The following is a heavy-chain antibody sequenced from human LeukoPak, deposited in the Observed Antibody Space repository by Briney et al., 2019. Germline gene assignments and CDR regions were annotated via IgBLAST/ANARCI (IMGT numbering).Heavy chain of an antibody. V-gene: IGHV3-48*03. D-gene: IGHD5-12*01. Sequence: GGSLRLSCAASGFTFSSYEMNWVRQAPGKGLEWVSYISSSGSTIYYADSVKGRFTISRDNAKNSLYLQMNSLRAEDTAVYYCASRRGYSGYYYYYMDVWGKGTTVTVSS. J-gene: IGHJ6*03. CDR2: ISSSGSTI. CDR1: GFTFSSYE. CDR3: ASRRGYSGYYYYYMDV.